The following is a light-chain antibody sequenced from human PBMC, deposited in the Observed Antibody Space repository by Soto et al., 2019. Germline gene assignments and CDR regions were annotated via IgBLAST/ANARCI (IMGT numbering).Light chain of an antibody. CDR3: QQCNEWPLIT. CDR1: QSVSSY. Sequence: EIVMTQSPATLSVSPGERATLSCRASQSVSSYLAWYQQKPGQAPRLLIYGASTRPTSVPARFSGSGSGTEFTLTISSLQSEDFAVYYCQQCNEWPLITFGQGTRLEAK. J-gene: IGKJ5*01. V-gene: IGKV3-15*01. CDR2: GAS.